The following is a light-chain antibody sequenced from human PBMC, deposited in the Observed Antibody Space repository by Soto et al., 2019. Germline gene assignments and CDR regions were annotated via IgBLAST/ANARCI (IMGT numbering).Light chain of an antibody. CDR1: QSITTR. CDR2: GVS. V-gene: IGKV3-20*01. Sequence: EVVLTQSPGTLSLSPGDRATLSCRVSQSITTRLAWYQQTPGQSPRLLISGVSTRASGDPDRFSGSGSGTDFTLTISRLEPEDFAVYYCQQYGNSGTFCQGTKVDIK. CDR3: QQYGNSGT. J-gene: IGKJ1*01.